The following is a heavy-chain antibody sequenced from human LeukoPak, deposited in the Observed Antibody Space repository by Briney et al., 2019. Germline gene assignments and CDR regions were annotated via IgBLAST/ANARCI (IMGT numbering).Heavy chain of an antibody. CDR2: IGGSGVST. CDR1: GFTFTSYA. CDR3: ARGHGSV. Sequence: PGGSLSLSCAASGFTFTSYAMSWVRQAPGKGLECVSVIGGSGVSTNYADSVKGRFTISRDNSKNTLFLQMNSLRAEDTAVYYCARGHGSVWGQGTTVTVSS. V-gene: IGHV3-23*01. J-gene: IGHJ6*02. D-gene: IGHD3-10*01.